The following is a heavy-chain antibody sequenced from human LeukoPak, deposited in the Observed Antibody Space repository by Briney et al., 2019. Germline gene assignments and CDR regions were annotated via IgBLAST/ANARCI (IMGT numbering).Heavy chain of an antibody. CDR1: GGTFSSYT. V-gene: IGHV1-69*02. Sequence: SVKVSCKASGGTFSSYTISWVRQAPGQGLEWMGRIIPILGIANYAQKFQGRVTITADKSTSTAYMELSSLRSEDTAVYYCARGGYYAFWSGYYTPYYYYYMDVWGKGTTVTVSS. D-gene: IGHD3-3*01. CDR3: ARGGYYAFWSGYYTPYYYYYMDV. CDR2: IIPILGIA. J-gene: IGHJ6*03.